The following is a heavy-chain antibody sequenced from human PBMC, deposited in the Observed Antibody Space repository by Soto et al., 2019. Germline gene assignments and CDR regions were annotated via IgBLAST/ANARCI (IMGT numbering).Heavy chain of an antibody. CDR3: AKDPSPYAGSRHDY. Sequence: QPGGSLRLSCAASGFTFSSYGMHWVRQAPGKGLEWVAVISCDGSNKYYADSVKGRFTISRDNSKNTLYLQMNSLRAEDTAVYYCAKDPSPYAGSRHDYWGQGTLVTVSS. D-gene: IGHD3-22*01. CDR2: ISCDGSNK. V-gene: IGHV3-30*18. CDR1: GFTFSSYG. J-gene: IGHJ4*02.